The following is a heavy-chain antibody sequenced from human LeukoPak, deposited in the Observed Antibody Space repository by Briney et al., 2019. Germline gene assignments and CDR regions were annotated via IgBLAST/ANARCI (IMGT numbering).Heavy chain of an antibody. V-gene: IGHV3-21*01. CDR1: GFTFSGYS. CDR3: ASLRNDYVWGSYRTFDY. D-gene: IGHD3-16*02. Sequence: GGSLRLSCAASGFTFSGYSMNWVRQAPGKGLEWVSSISSSSTYIYYADSVKGRFTISRDNAKNSLYLQMNSLRAEDTAVYYCASLRNDYVWGSYRTFDYWGQGTLVTVSS. CDR2: ISSSSTYI. J-gene: IGHJ4*02.